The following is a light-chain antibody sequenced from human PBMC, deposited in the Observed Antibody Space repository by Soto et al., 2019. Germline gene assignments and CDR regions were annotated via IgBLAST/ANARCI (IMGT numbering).Light chain of an antibody. CDR3: LQTYNLPRT. CDR1: LTIGDS. V-gene: IGKV1-39*01. Sequence: DIQRTQSPSSVSAAVGDRVTITCRASLTIGDSLSWFQQKAGKPPTLLIYGASALQSGVPARFSGSGSGTDFTLTISNMQREDFATYYCLQTYNLPRTFGQGTKVDIK. J-gene: IGKJ1*01. CDR2: GAS.